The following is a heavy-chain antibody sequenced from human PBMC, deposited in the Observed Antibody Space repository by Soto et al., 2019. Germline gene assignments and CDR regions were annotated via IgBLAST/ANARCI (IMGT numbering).Heavy chain of an antibody. CDR2: IYRGVAT. CDR3: ARDRSDSSRADSFDV. D-gene: IGHD6-25*01. Sequence: EAQLVESGGGLIQPGGSLRLSCAVSGFNVSNNYMSWVHQAPGKGLEWVSVIYRGVATYYADSVRGRFTISRDTSKNTVYLQMNSLRAEDTAVYYCARDRSDSSRADSFDVWGQGTMVTVSS. CDR1: GFNVSNNY. V-gene: IGHV3-53*01. J-gene: IGHJ3*01.